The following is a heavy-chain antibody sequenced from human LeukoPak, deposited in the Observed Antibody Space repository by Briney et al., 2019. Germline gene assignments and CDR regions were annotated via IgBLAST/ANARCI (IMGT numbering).Heavy chain of an antibody. D-gene: IGHD3-9*01. CDR3: AKLISDILTGYYNVYNYYYYYMDV. J-gene: IGHJ6*03. V-gene: IGHV3-30*02. Sequence: GGSLRLSCAASGFTFSSYGMHWVRQAPGKGLEWVAFIRYDGSYRYYADSVKGRFTISRDNSKNTLYLQMNSLRAEDTAVYYCAKLISDILTGYYNVYNYYYYYMDVWGKGTTVTISS. CDR1: GFTFSSYG. CDR2: IRYDGSYR.